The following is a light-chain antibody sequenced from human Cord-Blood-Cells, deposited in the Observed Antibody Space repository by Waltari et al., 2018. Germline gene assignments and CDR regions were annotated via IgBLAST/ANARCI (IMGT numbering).Light chain of an antibody. CDR1: QSVSSSY. CDR3: QQYGSSPLT. J-gene: IGKJ4*01. V-gene: IGKV3-20*01. CDR2: GAS. Sequence: ELVLTQSPGTLSLSPGERATLSCRASQSVSSSYLAWYQQKPGQAPRLLIYGASSRATGIPDRFSGSGSGTDFTLTISRLEPEDFAVYYCQQYGSSPLTFGGGTKEEIK.